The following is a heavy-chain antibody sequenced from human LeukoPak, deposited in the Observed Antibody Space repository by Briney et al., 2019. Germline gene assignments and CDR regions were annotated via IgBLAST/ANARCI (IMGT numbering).Heavy chain of an antibody. CDR1: GYTVTGYY. CDR3: ATDRNWNLDY. Sequence: ASVKVSCKPSGYTVTGYYMHWVRQAPGQGLEWMGWINPNSGGTNYAQKFQGRVTMTRDTSISTAYMELSRLRSDDTAVCYCATDRNWNLDYWGQGTLVTVSS. D-gene: IGHD1-1*01. CDR2: INPNSGGT. V-gene: IGHV1-2*02. J-gene: IGHJ4*02.